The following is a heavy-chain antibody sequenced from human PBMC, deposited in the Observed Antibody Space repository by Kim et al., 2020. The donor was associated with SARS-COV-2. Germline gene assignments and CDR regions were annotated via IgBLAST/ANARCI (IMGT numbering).Heavy chain of an antibody. J-gene: IGHJ1*01. CDR1: GGTFSSYA. Sequence: SVKVSCKASGGTFSSYAISWVRQAPGHGLEWMGGIIPIFGTANYAQKFQGRVTITADESTSTAYMELSSLRSEDTAVYYCAREWGEFKDSSSHRRGFQHWGQGTLVTVSS. CDR2: IIPIFGTA. V-gene: IGHV1-69*13. D-gene: IGHD6-13*01. CDR3: AREWGEFKDSSSHRRGFQH.